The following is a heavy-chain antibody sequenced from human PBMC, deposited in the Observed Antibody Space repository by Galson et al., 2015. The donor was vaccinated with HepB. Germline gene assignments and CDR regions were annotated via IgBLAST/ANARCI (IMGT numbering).Heavy chain of an antibody. V-gene: IGHV1-69*02. CDR1: GGTFSSYT. D-gene: IGHD5-24*01. CDR2: IIPILGIA. J-gene: IGHJ4*02. Sequence: SVKVSCKASGGTFSSYTISWVRQAPGRGLEWMGRIIPILGIANYAQKFQGRVTITADKSTSTAYMELSSLRSEDTAVYYCARGGLATTRPPILDYWGQGTLVTVSS. CDR3: ARGGLATTRPPILDY.